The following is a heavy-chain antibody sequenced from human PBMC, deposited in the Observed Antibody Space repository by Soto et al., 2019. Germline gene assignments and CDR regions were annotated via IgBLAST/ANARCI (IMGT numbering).Heavy chain of an antibody. D-gene: IGHD6-19*01. CDR3: AKDLIREIGYSSGWYRRGYYYYGMDV. V-gene: IGHV3-23*01. CDR1: GFNFSSYA. J-gene: IGHJ6*02. CDR2: ISGSGGST. Sequence: GRSMRLSSAASGFNFSSYAISWVRQNPEKVLEWVSAISGSGGSTYYADSVKGRFTLSRDNSKNTLYLQMNSLRAEDTAVYYCAKDLIREIGYSSGWYRRGYYYYGMDVWGQGTTVTVSS.